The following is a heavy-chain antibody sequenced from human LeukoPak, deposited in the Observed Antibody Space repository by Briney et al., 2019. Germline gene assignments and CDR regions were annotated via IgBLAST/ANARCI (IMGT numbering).Heavy chain of an antibody. Sequence: PGGSLRLSCAASGFTFSSYSMNWVRQVPGKGLEWVSFVGGSGGTTYYADSVKGRFTISRDNSKNTLYLQMNSLRAEDTAIYYCAKDVRPDNAYDLDYWGQGTLVTVSS. CDR2: VGGSGGTT. CDR1: GFTFSSYS. D-gene: IGHD5-12*01. CDR3: AKDVRPDNAYDLDY. J-gene: IGHJ4*02. V-gene: IGHV3-23*01.